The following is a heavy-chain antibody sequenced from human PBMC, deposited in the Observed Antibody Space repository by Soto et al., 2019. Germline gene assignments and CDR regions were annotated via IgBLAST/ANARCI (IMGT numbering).Heavy chain of an antibody. CDR1: GFTFSSYG. Sequence: QVQLVESGGGVVQPGRSLRLSCAAPGFTFSSYGMHWVRQAPGKGLEWVAVIWYDGSNKYYADSVKGRFTISRDNSKNTLYLQMNSLRAEDTAVYYCARDLIGTRVATDIDYWGQGTLVTVSS. D-gene: IGHD5-12*01. V-gene: IGHV3-33*01. J-gene: IGHJ4*02. CDR3: ARDLIGTRVATDIDY. CDR2: IWYDGSNK.